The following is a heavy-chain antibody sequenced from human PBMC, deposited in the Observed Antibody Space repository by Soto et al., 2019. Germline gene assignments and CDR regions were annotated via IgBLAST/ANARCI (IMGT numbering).Heavy chain of an antibody. CDR2: IRSKANSYAT. V-gene: IGHV3-73*01. Sequence: GGSLRLSCAASGFTFSGSAMHWVRQASGKGLEWVGRIRSKANSYATAYAASVKGRFTISRDDSKNTAYLQMNSLKTEDTAVYYCTRQPYVSSGWYGGYYYYGMDVWGQGTTVTVSS. CDR3: TRQPYVSSGWYGGYYYYGMDV. CDR1: GFTFSGSA. J-gene: IGHJ6*02. D-gene: IGHD6-19*01.